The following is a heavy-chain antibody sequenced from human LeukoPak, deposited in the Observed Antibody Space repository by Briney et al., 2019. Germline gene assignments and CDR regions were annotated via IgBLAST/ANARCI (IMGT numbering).Heavy chain of an antibody. V-gene: IGHV1-2*04. CDR1: GYTFTGYY. D-gene: IGHD3-10*01. J-gene: IGHJ5*02. Sequence: ASVKVSCKASGYTFTGYYMHWVRQAPGQGLEWMGWINPNSGGINYAQKFQGWVTMTRDTSISIAYMELSRLRSDDTAVYYCARDPAGSGSGAPANHWFDPWGQGTLVTVSS. CDR2: INPNSGGI. CDR3: ARDPAGSGSGAPANHWFDP.